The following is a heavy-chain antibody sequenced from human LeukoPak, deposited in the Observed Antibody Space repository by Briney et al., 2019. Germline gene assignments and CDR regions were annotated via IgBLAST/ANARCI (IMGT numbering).Heavy chain of an antibody. CDR3: AREKTYDYVWGSYRYIGWFDP. J-gene: IGHJ5*02. CDR1: GFTFSSYW. V-gene: IGHV3-7*01. CDR2: ITQDGSEK. D-gene: IGHD3-16*02. Sequence: GGSLRLSCAASGFTFSSYWMSWVRQAPGKGLEWVANITQDGSEKYYVDSVKGRFTISRDNAKNSLYLQVNSLRAEDTAVYYCAREKTYDYVWGSYRYIGWFDPWGQGTLVTVSS.